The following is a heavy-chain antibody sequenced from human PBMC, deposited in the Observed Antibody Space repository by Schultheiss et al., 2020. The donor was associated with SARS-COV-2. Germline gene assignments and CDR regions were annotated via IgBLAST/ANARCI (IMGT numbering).Heavy chain of an antibody. CDR3: ARAVLDYNWFDP. J-gene: IGHJ5*02. Sequence: SETLSLTCDVYGGPFSGYFRSWIRQPPGKGLEWIGRIYTSGSTNYNPSLKSRVTMSVDTSKNQFSLKLSSVTAADTAVYYCARAVLDYNWFDPWGQGTLVTVSS. CDR1: GGPFSGYF. D-gene: IGHD3/OR15-3a*01. V-gene: IGHV4-59*10. CDR2: IYTSGST.